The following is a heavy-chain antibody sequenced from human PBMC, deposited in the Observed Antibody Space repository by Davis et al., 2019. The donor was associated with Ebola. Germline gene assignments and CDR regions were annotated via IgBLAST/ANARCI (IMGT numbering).Heavy chain of an antibody. CDR3: ARDPVTSFYGMDV. J-gene: IGHJ6*02. CDR2: IKQDGSDK. V-gene: IGHV3-7*01. Sequence: GGSLRLSCAASGFTFTNVWMNWVRQAPGKGLEWVASIKQDGSDKFYVDSVKGRFTISRDNSKNTLYLQMNSLRAEDTAVYYCARDPVTSFYGMDVWGQGTTVTVSS. CDR1: GFTFTNVW. D-gene: IGHD2-2*01.